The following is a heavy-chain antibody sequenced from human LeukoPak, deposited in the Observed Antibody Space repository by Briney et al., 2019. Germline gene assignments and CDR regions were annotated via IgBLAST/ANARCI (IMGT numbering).Heavy chain of an antibody. CDR1: GFTFSSYW. V-gene: IGHV3-21*01. Sequence: PGGSLRLSCAASGFTFSSYWMHWVRQAPGKGLEWVSSISSRSVYIYYADSVRGRFTISRDNAKDSLYLQMDSLRAEDTAVYYCARDRSGSYPYYFDYWGQGGLVTVSS. D-gene: IGHD1-26*01. J-gene: IGHJ4*02. CDR2: ISSRSVYI. CDR3: ARDRSGSYPYYFDY.